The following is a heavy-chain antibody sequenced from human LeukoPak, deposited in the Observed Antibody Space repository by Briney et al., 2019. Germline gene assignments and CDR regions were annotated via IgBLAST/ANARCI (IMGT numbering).Heavy chain of an antibody. V-gene: IGHV3-30*03. D-gene: IGHD3-10*01. CDR1: GFTFSSYG. CDR2: ISYDGSNK. CDR3: AREVPGAMARLLYYYYYGMDV. J-gene: IGHJ6*02. Sequence: GGSLRLSCAASGFTFSSYGMHWVRQAPGKGLEWVAVISYDGSNKYYADSVKGRFTISRDNAKNSLYLQMNSLRAEDTAVYYCAREVPGAMARLLYYYYYGMDVWGQGTTVTVSS.